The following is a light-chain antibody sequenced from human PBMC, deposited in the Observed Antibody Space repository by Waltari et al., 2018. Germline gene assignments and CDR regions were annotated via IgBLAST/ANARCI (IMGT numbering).Light chain of an antibody. CDR1: QSVSYY. V-gene: IGKV1-39*01. CDR2: VAF. Sequence: DVQMTHSPSSLSASVGDRINITCRACQSVSYYLNWYQQKAGQAPKLLIYVAFSLETSVPSRFSGSGSGTDFTLTISNLQPEDFATYLCQQTYNAPLTFGGGTKVEIK. CDR3: QQTYNAPLT. J-gene: IGKJ4*01.